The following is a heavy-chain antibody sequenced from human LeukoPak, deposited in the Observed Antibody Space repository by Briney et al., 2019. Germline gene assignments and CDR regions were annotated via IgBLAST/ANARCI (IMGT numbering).Heavy chain of an antibody. CDR3: AKDKDYVWGGYRYMGSFDY. D-gene: IGHD3-16*02. CDR1: GFTFRSYW. V-gene: IGHV3-23*01. J-gene: IGHJ4*02. Sequence: GGSLRLSCAASGFTFRSYWMHWVRQAPGKGLEWVSSISGSGGSTSYADSVKGRFTISRDNSKNTLYLQMNSLRAEDTAVYFCAKDKDYVWGGYRYMGSFDYWGRGTLVTVSS. CDR2: ISGSGGST.